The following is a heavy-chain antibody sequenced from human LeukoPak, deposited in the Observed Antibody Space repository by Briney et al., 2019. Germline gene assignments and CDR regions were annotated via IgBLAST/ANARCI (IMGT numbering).Heavy chain of an antibody. D-gene: IGHD4-17*01. CDR3: ARGGFYGDYE. CDR2: IYYSGST. Sequence: SETLSLTCTVSGGSISSYYWSWIRQPPGKGLEWIGYIYYSGSTNYNPSLKSRVTISVDTSKNQFSLKLSSVTAADTAVYNCARGGFYGDYEWGQGTLVTVSS. J-gene: IGHJ4*02. V-gene: IGHV4-59*12. CDR1: GGSISSYY.